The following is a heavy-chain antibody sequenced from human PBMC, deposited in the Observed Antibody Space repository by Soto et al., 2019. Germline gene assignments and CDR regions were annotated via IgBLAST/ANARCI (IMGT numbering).Heavy chain of an antibody. CDR3: AKDLGPPVRSHYPLRYFDF. Sequence: EVQLLESGGGLVQPGGSLSLSCAASGFTFSSYAMSWVRQTPGKWLEWVAGISGSGGATYYADAVKGRLTISRDNSNTTLYLPMNRLWAEDTAVYYCAKDLGPPVRSHYPLRYFDFWGRGTLFTVSS. J-gene: IGHJ2*01. CDR1: GFTFSSYA. D-gene: IGHD3-10*01. V-gene: IGHV3-23*01. CDR2: ISGSGGAT.